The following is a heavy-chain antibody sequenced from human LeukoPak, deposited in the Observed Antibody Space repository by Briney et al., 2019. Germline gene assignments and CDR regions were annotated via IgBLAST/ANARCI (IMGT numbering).Heavy chain of an antibody. V-gene: IGHV4-59*12. Sequence: SETLSLTCTVSGGSLSSYYWSWIRQPPGKGLEWIGYIYYSGSASYNPSLKSRVTISGDMSKNQFSLKLSSVTAADTAVYYCARDRVTVAGRDYSYYYGMDVWGQGTAVTVSS. CDR2: IYYSGSA. CDR1: GGSLSSYY. D-gene: IGHD6-19*01. CDR3: ARDRVTVAGRDYSYYYGMDV. J-gene: IGHJ6*02.